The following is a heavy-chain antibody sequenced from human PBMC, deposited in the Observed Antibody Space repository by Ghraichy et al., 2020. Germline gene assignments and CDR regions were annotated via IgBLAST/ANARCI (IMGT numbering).Heavy chain of an antibody. CDR2: ISSSGSYI. CDR1: GFTFSSYS. CDR3: ARDDRDYYDSGSYYRGDV. D-gene: IGHD3-10*01. Sequence: GGSLRLSCAASGFTFSSYSMNWVRQAPGKGLEWVSSISSSGSYIYYADSVKGRFTISRDNAKNSLSLQMNSLRAEDTAVYYCARDDRDYYDSGSYYRGDVWGQGTRVNVSS. J-gene: IGHJ6*02. V-gene: IGHV3-21*01.